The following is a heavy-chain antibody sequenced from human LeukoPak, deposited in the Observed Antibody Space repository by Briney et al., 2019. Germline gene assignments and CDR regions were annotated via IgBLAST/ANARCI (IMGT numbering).Heavy chain of an antibody. Sequence: GGSLRLSCAASGFTFSSYSMNWVRQASGKGLEWVSSISSSSSYIYYADSVKGRFTISRDNAKNSLYLQMNSLRAEDTAVYYCARDRGGSYPDAFDIWGQGTMVTVSS. CDR1: GFTFSSYS. CDR2: ISSSSSYI. CDR3: ARDRGGSYPDAFDI. D-gene: IGHD1-26*01. V-gene: IGHV3-21*01. J-gene: IGHJ3*02.